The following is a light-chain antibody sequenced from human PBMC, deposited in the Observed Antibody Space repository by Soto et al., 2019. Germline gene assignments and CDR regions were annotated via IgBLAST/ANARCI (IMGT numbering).Light chain of an antibody. CDR2: DAS. Sequence: DIQMTQSPSTVSASVGDRVTITCRASQSISSWLAWYQQIPGKAPKLLIYDASSLESGVPSRFSGSGSGTEFTLTISSLQPADFATYYCQQYNGYPWTFGQGTKVEIK. CDR3: QQYNGYPWT. J-gene: IGKJ1*01. CDR1: QSISSW. V-gene: IGKV1-5*01.